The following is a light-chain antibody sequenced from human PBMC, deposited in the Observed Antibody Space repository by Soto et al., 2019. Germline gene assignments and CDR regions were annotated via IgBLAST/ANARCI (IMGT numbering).Light chain of an antibody. CDR1: QSVSSY. CDR2: GAS. Sequence: EIVMTQSRATLSVSPGERATLWGRASQSVSSYLAWYQQKPGQAPRLLIYGASTRATDIPARFSGSGSGTEFTLTISSLQSEDFALYYCQQYNNWPLTFGGGTKVDIK. V-gene: IGKV3-15*01. J-gene: IGKJ4*01. CDR3: QQYNNWPLT.